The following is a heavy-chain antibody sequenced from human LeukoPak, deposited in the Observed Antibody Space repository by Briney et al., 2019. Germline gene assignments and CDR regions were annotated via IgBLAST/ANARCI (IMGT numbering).Heavy chain of an antibody. CDR2: IYYSGST. Sequence: SETLSLTCTVSGGSISSSSYYWGWIRQPPGKGREWIGSIYYSGSTYYNPSLKSRVTISVDTSKNQFSLKLSSVTAADTAVYYCARWKNDYGDYWGQGTLVTVSS. CDR1: GGSISSSSYY. J-gene: IGHJ4*02. CDR3: ARWKNDYGDY. D-gene: IGHD1-1*01. V-gene: IGHV4-39*07.